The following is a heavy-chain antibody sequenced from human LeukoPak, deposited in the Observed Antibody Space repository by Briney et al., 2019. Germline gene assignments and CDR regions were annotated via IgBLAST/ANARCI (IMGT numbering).Heavy chain of an antibody. CDR3: ASGYYYDSSGFQSHAFDI. D-gene: IGHD3-22*01. CDR1: GFTFDLYS. V-gene: IGHV3-48*01. CDR2: ISGSSTTI. Sequence: PGGSLRLSCAASGFTFDLYSMNWVRQAPGKGLEWLSYISGSSTTIDYADSVKGRFTISRDNAKNSLYLQMNSLRAEDTAVYYCASGYYYDSSGFQSHAFDIWGQGTMVTVSS. J-gene: IGHJ3*02.